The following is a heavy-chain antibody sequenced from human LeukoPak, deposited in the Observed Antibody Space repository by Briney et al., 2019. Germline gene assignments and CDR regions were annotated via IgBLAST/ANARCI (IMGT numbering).Heavy chain of an antibody. CDR3: ARQAPDYFGSGSSVNLNENWFDP. V-gene: IGHV4-59*08. CDR2: IYYTGST. Sequence: PSETLSLTCTVSGGSISSYYWSWIRQPPGKGLEWIGYIYYTGSTNYNPSLKSRVTISVDTSKNQFSLKLSSVTAADTAVYYCARQAPDYFGSGSSVNLNENWFDPWGQGTLVTVSS. D-gene: IGHD3-10*01. CDR1: GGSISSYY. J-gene: IGHJ5*02.